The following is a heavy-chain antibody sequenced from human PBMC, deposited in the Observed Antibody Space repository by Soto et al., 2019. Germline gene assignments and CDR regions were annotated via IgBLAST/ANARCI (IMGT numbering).Heavy chain of an antibody. V-gene: IGHV3-7*01. J-gene: IGHJ4*02. CDR3: ATEYCPDEGSEDY. CDR2: ISGDGSEI. D-gene: IGHD2-15*01. Sequence: EVQLVASGGGLVQPGGSLRLSGAASGFSFSTFWMSWVRQAPGRGLEWVAHISGDGSEIYYLDSVKGRFTISRDNAKNSLSLQMSSLRREDTAVYYCATEYCPDEGSEDYWGQGTLVTVSS. CDR1: GFSFSTFW.